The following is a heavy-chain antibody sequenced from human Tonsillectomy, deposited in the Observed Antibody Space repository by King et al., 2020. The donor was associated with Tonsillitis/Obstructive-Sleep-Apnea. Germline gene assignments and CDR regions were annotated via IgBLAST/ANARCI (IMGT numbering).Heavy chain of an antibody. D-gene: IGHD3-9*01. J-gene: IGHJ6*04. V-gene: IGHV3-66*01. CDR3: ARGKYYDILTGYPALDV. CDR1: GVTVSSNY. Sequence: VQLVESGGGFVQPGGSLRLSFAASGVTVSSNYGSWVRQAPGKGLGWVSGIYSGGSTYYADPGKGRVTLPRDNSKNTLYLQMNSLRAEDTAVYYCARGKYYDILTGYPALDVWGKGTTVTVSS. CDR2: IYSGGST.